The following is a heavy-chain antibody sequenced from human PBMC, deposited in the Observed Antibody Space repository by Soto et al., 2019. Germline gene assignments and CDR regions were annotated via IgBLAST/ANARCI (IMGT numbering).Heavy chain of an antibody. J-gene: IGHJ4*02. V-gene: IGHV5-51*01. D-gene: IGHD3-22*01. Sequence: GESLKISCKGSGYSFTNYWIGWVRQMPGKDLEWIGIIYPEDSETRYSPSFQGLVTISVDKSISTAYLQWSSLKASDTAMYYCARLQLYDSSGYCDYWGQGILVTVSS. CDR3: ARLQLYDSSGYCDY. CDR2: IYPEDSET. CDR1: GYSFTNYW.